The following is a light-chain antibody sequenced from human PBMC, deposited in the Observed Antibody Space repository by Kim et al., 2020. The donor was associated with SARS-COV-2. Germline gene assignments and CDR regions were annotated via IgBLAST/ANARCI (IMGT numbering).Light chain of an antibody. CDR3: QTWGTGIPVV. J-gene: IGLJ2*01. CDR2: LNSDGSH. CDR1: SGHSSYA. Sequence: QLVLTQSPSASASLGASVKLTCTLSSGHSSYAIAWHQQQPEKGPQYLMKLNSDGSHSKGDGIPDRFSGSSSGAERYLTISSLQSEDEADYYCQTWGTGIPVVFGGGTKLTVL. V-gene: IGLV4-69*01.